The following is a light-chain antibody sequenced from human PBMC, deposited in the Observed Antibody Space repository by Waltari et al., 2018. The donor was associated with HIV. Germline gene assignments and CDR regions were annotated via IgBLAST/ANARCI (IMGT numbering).Light chain of an antibody. J-gene: IGLJ3*02. Sequence: QSVLTQPPSVSAAPGEKVTISCSASNSNIGNGYVSWYQHLPGAAPKLLIYENNKRPSGIPDRFSGSKSGTSATLDITGLQTGDEADYYCGTWDRTLSGGVFGGGTKLTVL. CDR3: GTWDRTLSGGV. CDR2: ENN. V-gene: IGLV1-51*01. CDR1: NSNIGNGY.